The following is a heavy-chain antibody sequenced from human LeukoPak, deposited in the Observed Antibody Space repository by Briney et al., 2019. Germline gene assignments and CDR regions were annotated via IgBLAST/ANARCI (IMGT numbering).Heavy chain of an antibody. V-gene: IGHV4-39*01. CDR2: IYYSGST. CDR1: GGSISSSSYY. D-gene: IGHD2-2*01. J-gene: IGHJ4*02. Sequence: KSSETLSLTCTVSGGSISSSSYYWGWIRQPPGKGLEWIGSIYYSGSTYYNPSLKSRVTISVDTSKNQFSLKLSSVTAADTAVYYCARNPVVPAAEIDYWGQGTLVTVSS. CDR3: ARNPVVPAAEIDY.